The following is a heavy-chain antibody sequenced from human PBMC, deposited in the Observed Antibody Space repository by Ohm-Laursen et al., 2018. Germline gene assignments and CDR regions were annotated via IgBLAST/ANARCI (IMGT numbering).Heavy chain of an antibody. Sequence: RSLRLSRAASGFTFSSYGFHWVRQAPGKGLEWVAVISYDGTNKYYADSMKGRFTISRDNSKNTLYLQMNSLRAEDTAVYYCAKRDVSNYHCFDSWGQGTLVTVSS. CDR3: AKRDVSNYHCFDS. CDR2: ISYDGTNK. D-gene: IGHD4-11*01. J-gene: IGHJ4*02. CDR1: GFTFSSYG. V-gene: IGHV3-30*18.